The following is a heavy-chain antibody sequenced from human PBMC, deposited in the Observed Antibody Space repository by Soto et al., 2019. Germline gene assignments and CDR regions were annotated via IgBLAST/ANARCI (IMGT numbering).Heavy chain of an antibody. CDR1: GYTFTSYD. J-gene: IGHJ6*03. CDR3: ARGLGVIVFYYYYMDV. Sequence: QVQLVQSGAEVKKPGASVKVSCKASGYTFTSYDINWVRQATGQGLEWLGWMNPNSGNTGYAQKFQGRVTMTRNTSISTAYMELSSLRSEDTAVYYCARGLGVIVFYYYYMDVWGKVTTVTVSS. V-gene: IGHV1-8*01. CDR2: MNPNSGNT. D-gene: IGHD3-16*02.